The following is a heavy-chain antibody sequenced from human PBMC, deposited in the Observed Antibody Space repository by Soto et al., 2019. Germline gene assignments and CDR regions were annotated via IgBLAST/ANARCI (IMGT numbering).Heavy chain of an antibody. J-gene: IGHJ6*03. CDR3: ARGGYCSGGSCYNYYYYMDV. V-gene: IGHV1-46*03. CDR1: GYTFTSYY. Sequence: ASVKVSCKASGYTFTSYYMHWVRQAPGQGLEWMGIINPSGGSTSYAQKFQGRVTMTRDTSTSTVHMELSSLRSEDTAVYYCARGGYCSGGSCYNYYYYMDVWGKGTTVTVSS. CDR2: INPSGGST. D-gene: IGHD2-15*01.